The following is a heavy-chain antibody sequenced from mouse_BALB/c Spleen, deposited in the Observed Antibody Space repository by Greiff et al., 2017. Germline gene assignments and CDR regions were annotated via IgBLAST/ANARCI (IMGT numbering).Heavy chain of an antibody. Sequence: VKLVESGPGLVAPSQSLSITCTVSGFSLTGYGVNWVRQPPGKGLEWLGMIWGDGSTDYNSALKSRLSISKDNSKSQVFLKMNSLQTDDTARYYCARDGNYDYDETWFAYWGQGTLVTVSA. V-gene: IGHV2-6-7*01. J-gene: IGHJ3*01. CDR2: IWGDGST. CDR3: ARDGNYDYDETWFAY. D-gene: IGHD2-4*01. CDR1: GFSLTGYG.